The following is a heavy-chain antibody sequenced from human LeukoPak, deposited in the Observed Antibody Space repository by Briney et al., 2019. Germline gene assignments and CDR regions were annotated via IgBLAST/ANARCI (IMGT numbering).Heavy chain of an antibody. CDR2: IIPIFGTA. Sequence: SVKVSCKASGGTFSIYAISWVRQAPGQGLEWMGGIIPIFGTANYAQKFQGRVTITADESTSTAYMELSSLRSEDTAVYYCASLTAMGDSYFDYWGQGTLVTVPS. J-gene: IGHJ4*02. D-gene: IGHD5-18*01. CDR3: ASLTAMGDSYFDY. V-gene: IGHV1-69*13. CDR1: GGTFSIYA.